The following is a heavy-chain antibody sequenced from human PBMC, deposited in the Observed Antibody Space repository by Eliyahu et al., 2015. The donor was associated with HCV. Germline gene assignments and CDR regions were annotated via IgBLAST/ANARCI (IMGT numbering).Heavy chain of an antibody. D-gene: IGHD3-3*01. CDR3: ARMTLKSGYYDYFDY. V-gene: IGHV3-11*05. CDR2: ISGSSGHT. J-gene: IGHJ4*02. Sequence: QVQLVESGGGLVKPGGSLRLSCAASGFTFSDYYMSWVRQAPGKGLEWVSSISGSSGHTNYADSVKGRFTISRDNARDSLYLEIDSLRAEDTAVYYCARMTLKSGYYDYFDYWGQGTLVTVSS. CDR1: GFTFSDYY.